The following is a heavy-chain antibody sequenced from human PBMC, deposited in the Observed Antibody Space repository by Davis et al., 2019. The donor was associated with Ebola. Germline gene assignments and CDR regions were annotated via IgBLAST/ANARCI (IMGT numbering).Heavy chain of an antibody. V-gene: IGHV3-23*01. CDR2: ISGSGGST. CDR3: ATSKQHDSSGYYHY. Sequence: GESLKISCAASGFTFSSYSMSWVRQAPGKGLEWVSAISGSGGSTYYADSVKGRFTISRDNSKNTLYLQMNSLRAEDTAVYYCATSKQHDSSGYYHYWGQGTLVTVSS. D-gene: IGHD3-22*01. CDR1: GFTFSSYS. J-gene: IGHJ4*02.